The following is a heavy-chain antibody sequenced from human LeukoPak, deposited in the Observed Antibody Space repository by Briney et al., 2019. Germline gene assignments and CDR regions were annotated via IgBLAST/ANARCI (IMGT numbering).Heavy chain of an antibody. CDR1: GFPFNRFA. V-gene: IGHV3-23*01. J-gene: IGHJ4*02. CDR3: AKEGITEADS. CDR2: ISGGGDA. Sequence: PGGSLRLSCTASGFPFNRFAMSWVRQAPGQGLAWVSAISGGGDAHYADSVKGRFTISRDNSKNTLILHMNNLTADDTALYYCAKEGITEADSWGQGTLVSVSS.